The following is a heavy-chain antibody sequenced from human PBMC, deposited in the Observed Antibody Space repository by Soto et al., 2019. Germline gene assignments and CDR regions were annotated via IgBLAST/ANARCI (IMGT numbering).Heavy chain of an antibody. CDR2: IYYSGST. D-gene: IGHD1-1*01. CDR3: ARGIKTGPNYYYYMDV. Sequence: SETLSLTCTVSGGSISSYYWSWIRQPPGKGLEWIGYIYYSGSTNYNPSLKSRVTISVDTSKNQFSLKLSSVTAADTAVYYCARGIKTGPNYYYYMDVWGKGTTVTVSS. J-gene: IGHJ6*03. V-gene: IGHV4-59*01. CDR1: GGSISSYY.